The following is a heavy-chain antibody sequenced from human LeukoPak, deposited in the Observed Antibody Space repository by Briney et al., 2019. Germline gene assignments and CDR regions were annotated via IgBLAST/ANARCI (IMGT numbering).Heavy chain of an antibody. Sequence: SETLSLTCTVSGGSISSGGYYWTWIRQHPGKGLEWIGYIYYSGGTYYNPSLKSRVTISVDTSKNQFSLRLSSVTAADTAVYYCALGYCGGGSCYAREYFQHWGQGTLVTVSS. V-gene: IGHV4-31*03. CDR1: GGSISSGGYY. J-gene: IGHJ1*01. CDR2: IYYSGGT. CDR3: ALGYCGGGSCYAREYFQH. D-gene: IGHD2-15*01.